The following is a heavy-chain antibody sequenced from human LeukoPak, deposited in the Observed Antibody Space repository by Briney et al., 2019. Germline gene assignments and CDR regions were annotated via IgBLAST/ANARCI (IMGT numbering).Heavy chain of an antibody. V-gene: IGHV1-18*01. CDR2: ISAYNGNT. D-gene: IGHD6-6*01. CDR3: AMGGEYSSSSLPYY. J-gene: IGHJ4*02. CDR1: GYTFTSYG. Sequence: APVKVSCKASGYTFTSYGISWVRQAPGQGLEWMGWISAYNGNTNYAQKLQGRVTMTTDTSTSTAYMELSSLRSEDTAVYYCAMGGEYSSSSLPYYWGQGTLVTVSS.